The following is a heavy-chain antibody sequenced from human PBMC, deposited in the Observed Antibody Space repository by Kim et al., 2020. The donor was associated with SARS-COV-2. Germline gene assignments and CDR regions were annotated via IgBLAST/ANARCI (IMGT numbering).Heavy chain of an antibody. Sequence: SETLSLTCTVSGYSISSGYYWGWIRQPPGKGLEWIGSIYHSGSTYYNPSLKSRVTISVDTSKNQFSLKLSSVTAADTAVYYCARDFPPYCSGGSCYIDYWGQGTQVTVSS. J-gene: IGHJ4*02. CDR2: IYHSGST. CDR1: GYSISSGYY. V-gene: IGHV4-38-2*02. D-gene: IGHD2-15*01. CDR3: ARDFPPYCSGGSCYIDY.